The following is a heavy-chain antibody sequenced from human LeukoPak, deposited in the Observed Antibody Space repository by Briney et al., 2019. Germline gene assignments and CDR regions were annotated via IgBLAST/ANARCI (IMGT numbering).Heavy chain of an antibody. CDR1: GFTFSSFD. CDR2: LACLDTSCTE. CDR3: ARDSEGCFDF. Sequence: GGSLRLSCAASGFTFSSFDMSRVRQAPGKGLEWVSTLACLDTSCTEYYADSVKGRFSISRDNSRSTLSLQMNSLRVEDTAIYYCARDSEGCFDFWGQGTLVPVSS. V-gene: IGHV3-23*01. J-gene: IGHJ4*02. D-gene: IGHD3-10*01.